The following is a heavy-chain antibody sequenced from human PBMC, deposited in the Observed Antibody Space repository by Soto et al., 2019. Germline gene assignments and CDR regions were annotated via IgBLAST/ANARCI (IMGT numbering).Heavy chain of an antibody. Sequence: PGGSLRLSCAASGFTFSSYGMHWVRQAPGKGLEWVAVIWYDGSNKYYADSVKGRLTISRDDAGSSLYLQMNSLRVEDTAVYYCARERTAWSNAWEPVDFWGQGTLVTVSS. D-gene: IGHD3-16*01. V-gene: IGHV3-33*01. CDR3: ARERTAWSNAWEPVDF. CDR1: GFTFSSYG. J-gene: IGHJ4*02. CDR2: IWYDGSNK.